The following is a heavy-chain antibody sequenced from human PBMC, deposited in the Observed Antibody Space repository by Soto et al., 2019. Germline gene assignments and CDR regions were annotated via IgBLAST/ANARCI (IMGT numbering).Heavy chain of an antibody. CDR1: GGSISSYY. J-gene: IGHJ5*02. CDR2: SYTSGGT. Sequence: QVQLQESGPGLVKPSETLSLTCTVSGGSISSYYWGWIRQPPGKGLEGIGRSYTSGGTNYNPSLKSRVTMSVDTSKNQFSLKLSSVTAADTAVYYCARDQSWFDPWGQGTLVTVSS. V-gene: IGHV4-4*07. CDR3: ARDQSWFDP.